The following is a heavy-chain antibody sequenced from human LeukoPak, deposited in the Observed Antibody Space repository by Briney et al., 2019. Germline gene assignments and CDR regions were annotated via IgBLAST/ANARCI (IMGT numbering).Heavy chain of an antibody. V-gene: IGHV3-48*01. Sequence: GGSLRLSCVASGFTFSNYNMNWVRQAPGEGLEWVSYISTSSSTIYYADSVKGRFTISRDNSKNTLYLQMNSLRVEDTAVYYCARDSSMLRGPLVIYYFDFWGQGTLVTVSS. J-gene: IGHJ4*02. CDR3: ARDSSMLRGPLVIYYFDF. D-gene: IGHD3-10*01. CDR2: ISTSSSTI. CDR1: GFTFSNYN.